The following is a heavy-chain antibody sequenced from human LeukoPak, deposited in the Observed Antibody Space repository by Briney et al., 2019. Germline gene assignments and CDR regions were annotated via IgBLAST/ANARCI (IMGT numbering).Heavy chain of an antibody. CDR1: GYTFTGYY. CDR2: INPNSGGT. CDR3: ARETVTTPVPDY. Sequence: ASVKVSCKASGYTFTGYYTHWVRQAPGQGLEWMGWINPNSGGTNYAQKFQGRVTMTRDTSISTAYMELSRLRSDDMAVYCCARETVTTPVPDYWGQGTLVTVSS. J-gene: IGHJ4*02. V-gene: IGHV1-2*02. D-gene: IGHD4-17*01.